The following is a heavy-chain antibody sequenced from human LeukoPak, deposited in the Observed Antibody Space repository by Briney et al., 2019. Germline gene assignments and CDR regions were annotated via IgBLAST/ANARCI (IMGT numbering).Heavy chain of an antibody. CDR2: IDTNTGNP. CDR3: ARGSSIAAHRGDY. J-gene: IGHJ4*02. CDR1: GYSFNSVG. D-gene: IGHD6-6*01. V-gene: IGHV7-4-1*02. Sequence: ASVKVSCKASGYSFNSVGMNWVRQAPGQGLEWMGWIDTNTGNPTYAQGFTGRFVFSLDTSVSTAYLQISSLKAEDTAVYYCARGSSIAAHRGDYWGQGTLVTVSS.